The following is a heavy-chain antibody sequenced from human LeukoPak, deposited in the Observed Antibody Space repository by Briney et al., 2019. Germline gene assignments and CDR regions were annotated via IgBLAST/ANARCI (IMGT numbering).Heavy chain of an antibody. V-gene: IGHV3-30*04. D-gene: IGHD3-16*02. CDR2: ISYDGSNK. CDR3: ARDPPYVWGGYRSYYFDY. J-gene: IGHJ4*02. CDR1: GFTFSSYA. Sequence: GGSLRLSWAASGFTFSSYAMHWVRQAPGKGLEWVAVISYDGSNKYYADSVKGRFTISRDNSKNTLYLQMNSLRAEDTAVYYCARDPPYVWGGYRSYYFDYWGQGTLVTVSS.